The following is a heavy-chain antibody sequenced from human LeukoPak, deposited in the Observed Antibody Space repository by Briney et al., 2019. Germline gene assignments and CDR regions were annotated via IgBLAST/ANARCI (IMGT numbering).Heavy chain of an antibody. CDR2: IVVGSGNT. D-gene: IGHD3-16*02. CDR1: GFTFTSSA. V-gene: IGHV1-58*01. Sequence: ASVKVSCKASGFTFTSSAVQWVRQARGQRLEWIGWIVVGSGNTNYAQKFQERVTITRDMSTSTAYMELSSLRSEDTAVYYCAAEISFGGAIAWGLEYFQHWGQGTLVTVSS. CDR3: AAEISFGGAIAWGLEYFQH. J-gene: IGHJ1*01.